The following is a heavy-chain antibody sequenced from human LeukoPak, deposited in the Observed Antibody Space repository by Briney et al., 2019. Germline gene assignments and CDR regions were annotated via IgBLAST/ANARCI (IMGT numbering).Heavy chain of an antibody. V-gene: IGHV3-21*01. J-gene: IGHJ4*02. CDR1: GITFNSYT. CDR2: ISSSSSYI. Sequence: GGSLRLSCAASGITFNSYTMNWVRQAPGKGLEWVSSISSSSSYIYYAASVKGRFTISRDNAKNSLYLQMNSLRVEDTAVYYCAKVAKYYYGSETYYFFDYWGQGTLVTVSS. D-gene: IGHD3-10*01. CDR3: AKVAKYYYGSETYYFFDY.